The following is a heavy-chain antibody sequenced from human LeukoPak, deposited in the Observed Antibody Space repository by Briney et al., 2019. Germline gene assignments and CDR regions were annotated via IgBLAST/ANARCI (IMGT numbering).Heavy chain of an antibody. CDR1: GFTFSSYS. V-gene: IGHV3-21*01. CDR3: ARDPIAATYYYYMDV. D-gene: IGHD6-13*01. CDR2: ISSSSSYI. Sequence: GGSLRLSCAASGFTFSSYSTNWVRQAPGKGLEWVSSISSSSSYIYYADSVKGRFTISRDNAKNSLYLQMNSLRAEDTAVYYCARDPIAATYYYYMDVWGKGTTVTVPS. J-gene: IGHJ6*03.